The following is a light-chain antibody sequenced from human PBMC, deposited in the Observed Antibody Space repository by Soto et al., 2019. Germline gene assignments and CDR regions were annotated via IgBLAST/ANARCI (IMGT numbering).Light chain of an antibody. CDR2: DVS. Sequence: QSVLTQPASVSGSPGQSITLSCTGTSSDVGAYNSVSWYQQHPGKAPKLIIYDVSTRPSGVSNRFSGSKSGNTASLTISGLQAEDEAYYYCSSSTTSTTRVFGTGTKVTVL. CDR3: SSSTTSTTRV. J-gene: IGLJ1*01. V-gene: IGLV2-14*03. CDR1: SSDVGAYNS.